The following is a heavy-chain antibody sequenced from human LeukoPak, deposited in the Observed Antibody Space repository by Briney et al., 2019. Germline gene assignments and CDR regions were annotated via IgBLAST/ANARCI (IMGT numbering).Heavy chain of an antibody. Sequence: SETLSLTCTVSGGSISSYYWSWIRQPPGKGLEWIGYIYYSGSTNYNPSLKSRVTISVDTSKNQFSLKLSSVTAADTAVYYCARDRDDAFDIWGQGTMVTVSS. CDR3: ARDRDDAFDI. CDR2: IYYSGST. CDR1: GGSISSYY. V-gene: IGHV4-59*01. J-gene: IGHJ3*02.